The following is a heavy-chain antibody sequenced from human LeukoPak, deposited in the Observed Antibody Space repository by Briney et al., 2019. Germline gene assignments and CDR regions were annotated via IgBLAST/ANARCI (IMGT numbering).Heavy chain of an antibody. J-gene: IGHJ6*03. CDR3: ARSYCSRTSCSPYYYYYVDV. CDR1: GGSISSGGYY. D-gene: IGHD2-2*01. V-gene: IGHV4-31*03. Sequence: SHTLSLTCTVSGGSISSGGYYWSWIRQHPGKGLEWIGYIYYSGSTYYNPSLKSRVTISVDTSKNQFSLKLSSVTAADTAVYYCARSYCSRTSCSPYYYYYVDVWGKGTTVTVSS. CDR2: IYYSGST.